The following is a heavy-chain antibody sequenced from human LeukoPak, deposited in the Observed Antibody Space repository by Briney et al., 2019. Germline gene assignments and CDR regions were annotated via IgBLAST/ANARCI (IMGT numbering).Heavy chain of an antibody. V-gene: IGHV4-31*03. Sequence: TSQTLSLTCTVSGGSISSGGYYWSWIRQHPGKGLEWIGYIYYSGSTYYNPSLKSRVTISVDTSKNQFSLKLSSVTAAGTAVYYCARTRENWFDPWGQGTLVTVSS. J-gene: IGHJ5*02. CDR3: ARTRENWFDP. CDR2: IYYSGST. CDR1: GGSISSGGYY.